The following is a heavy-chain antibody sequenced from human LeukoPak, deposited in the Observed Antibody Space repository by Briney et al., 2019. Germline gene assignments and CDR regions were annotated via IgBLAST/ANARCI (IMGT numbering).Heavy chain of an antibody. V-gene: IGHV4-34*01. D-gene: IGHD3-3*01. CDR3: ARDINTIFGVAYSRRGYYNWFDP. CDR2: INHSGST. Sequence: SETLSLTCAVYGGSFSGYYWSWIRQPPGKGLEWIGEINHSGSTNYNPSLKSRVTISVDTSKNQFSLKLSSVTAADTAVYYCARDINTIFGVAYSRRGYYNWFDPWGQGTLVTVSS. CDR1: GGSFSGYY. J-gene: IGHJ5*02.